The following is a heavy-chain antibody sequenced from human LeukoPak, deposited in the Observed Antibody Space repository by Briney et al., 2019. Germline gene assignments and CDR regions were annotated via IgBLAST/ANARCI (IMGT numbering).Heavy chain of an antibody. V-gene: IGHV3-7*01. J-gene: IGHJ4*02. CDR2: IKQDGSEK. D-gene: IGHD3-16*01. CDR3: ARDSGWVDY. Sequence: GGSLRLSCAASGFTFSSYGMHWVRQAPGKGLEWMANIKQDGSEKYYVDSVKGRFTISRDNAKNSMYLQMNSLRAEDTAVYYCARDSGWVDYWGQGTLVTVSS. CDR1: GFTFSSYG.